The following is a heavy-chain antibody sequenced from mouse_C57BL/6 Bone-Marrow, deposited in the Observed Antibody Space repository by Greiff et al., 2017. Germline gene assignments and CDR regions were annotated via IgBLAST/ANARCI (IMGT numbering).Heavy chain of an antibody. J-gene: IGHJ4*01. D-gene: IGHD1-1*01. CDR2: IYPGDGET. CDR1: GYAFSSSW. V-gene: IGHV1-82*01. Sequence: QVQLQQSGPELVKPGASVKISCKASGYAFSSSWLNWVKPRPGKGLEWIGRIYPGDGETNYNGKFKGKATLTADKSSSPAYMQLSSLTSEDAAVYYGASQYYGSRYYAMDYWGQGTSVTVSS. CDR3: ASQYYGSRYYAMDY.